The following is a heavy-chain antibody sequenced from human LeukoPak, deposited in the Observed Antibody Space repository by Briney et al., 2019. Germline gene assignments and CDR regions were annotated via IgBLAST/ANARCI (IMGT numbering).Heavy chain of an antibody. Sequence: PSETLSLTCTVSGDSINRHYWSWIRHTPGTGLECIGYISYRGSTNYNTSLKSRVTMSVDTSNNQFSLRLSSVTAADTAVYYCATNAGPAALDAIDIWGQGTIVIVSS. CDR2: ISYRGST. D-gene: IGHD2-2*01. CDR1: GDSINRHY. J-gene: IGHJ3*02. V-gene: IGHV4-59*08. CDR3: ATNAGPAALDAIDI.